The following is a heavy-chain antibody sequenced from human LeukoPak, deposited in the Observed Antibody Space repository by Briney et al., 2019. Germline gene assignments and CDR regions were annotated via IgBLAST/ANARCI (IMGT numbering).Heavy chain of an antibody. V-gene: IGHV4-34*01. CDR1: GGSFSGYY. CDR3: ARGYCSSTSCYYPRNWFDP. J-gene: IGHJ5*02. Sequence: PSQTLSLTCAVYGGSFSGYYWSWIRQPPGKGLEWIGEINHSGSTNYNPSLKSRVTISVDTSKNQFSLKLSSVTAADTAVYYCARGYCSSTSCYYPRNWFDPWGQGTLVTVSS. CDR2: INHSGST. D-gene: IGHD2-2*01.